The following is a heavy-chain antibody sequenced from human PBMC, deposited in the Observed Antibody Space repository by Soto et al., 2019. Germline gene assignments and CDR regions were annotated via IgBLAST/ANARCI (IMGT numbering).Heavy chain of an antibody. CDR3: QRAHAFCGGSQQPIDP. D-gene: IGHD2-15*01. V-gene: IGHV4-34*01. Sequence: PSETLSLTCAVSGGSFRGFYWTWIRQSPGKGLEWLGDLNHVGITNYNPSLKSRVSIPVATSKSHFSLKLSSVTAADTAVYSRQRAHAFCGGSQQPIDPWGQGTLVTVS. CDR1: GGSFRGFY. J-gene: IGHJ5*02. CDR2: LNHVGIT.